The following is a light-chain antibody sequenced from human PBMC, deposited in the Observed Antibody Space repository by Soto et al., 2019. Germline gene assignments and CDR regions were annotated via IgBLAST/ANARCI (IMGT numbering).Light chain of an antibody. CDR1: QTINSW. V-gene: IGKV1-5*03. Sequence: DIQMTQSPSTLSASIGDRVTITCRASQTINSWLAWYQQKPGRAPKLLISKASRLESGVPSRFSGSGSGTEFTLTIRSLQSDDIATYYCQLYETYSGTLGQGTKVEIK. CDR2: KAS. CDR3: QLYETYSGT. J-gene: IGKJ1*01.